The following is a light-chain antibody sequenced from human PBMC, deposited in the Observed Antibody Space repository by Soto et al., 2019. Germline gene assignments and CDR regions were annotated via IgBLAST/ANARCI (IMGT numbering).Light chain of an antibody. CDR3: QQRGNWPLT. J-gene: IGKJ4*01. CDR2: GAS. V-gene: IGKV3-15*01. CDR1: QSVNSK. Sequence: EIVMTQSPATLSVSPGERATLSCRASQSVNSKLAWYQQKPGRAPRLLIYGASTRATGIPARFSGSGSGTEFTLTIGSLEPEDFAVYYCQQRGNWPLTFGGGTKVDIK.